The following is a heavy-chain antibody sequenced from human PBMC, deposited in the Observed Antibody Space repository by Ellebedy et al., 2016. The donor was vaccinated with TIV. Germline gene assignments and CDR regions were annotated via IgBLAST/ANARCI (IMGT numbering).Heavy chain of an antibody. V-gene: IGHV4-59*12. J-gene: IGHJ4*02. D-gene: IGHD1-14*01. CDR3: ARGPESSNFDY. CDR2: IYYSGST. Sequence: MPSETLSLTCTVSGGSISSYYWSWIRQPPGKGLEWIGYIYYSGSTNYNPSLKSRVTISVDTSKNQFSLKLSSVTAADTAVYYCARGPESSNFDYWGQGTLVTVSS. CDR1: GGSISSYY.